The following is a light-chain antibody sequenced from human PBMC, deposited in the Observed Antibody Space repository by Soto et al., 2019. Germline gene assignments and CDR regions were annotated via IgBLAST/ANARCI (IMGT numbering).Light chain of an antibody. Sequence: EIVMTQSPPTLSVSPGDGATLSCRASQSVNSNLAWYQQKPGQAPRLLIYGASRRAMHIPARFSGSGSGTEFTLTISGLQSEDFAVYYCQQYDSGPPLTFGPGTKV. CDR3: QQYDSGPPLT. CDR2: GAS. CDR1: QSVNSN. J-gene: IGKJ4*01. V-gene: IGKV3-15*01.